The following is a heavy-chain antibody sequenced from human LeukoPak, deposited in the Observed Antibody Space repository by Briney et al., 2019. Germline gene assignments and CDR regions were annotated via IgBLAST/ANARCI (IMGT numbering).Heavy chain of an antibody. J-gene: IGHJ1*01. CDR3: AKEGYPQRNAEYFQH. CDR1: GFTFSSYG. D-gene: IGHD1-1*01. CDR2: ISYDGSNK. Sequence: PGRSLRLSCAASGFTFSSYGMHWVRQAPGKGLEWVALISYDGSNKYYADSVKRRFTISRDNSKNTLYLQMNSLRAEDTAVYYCAKEGYPQRNAEYFQHWGQGTLVTVSS. V-gene: IGHV3-30*18.